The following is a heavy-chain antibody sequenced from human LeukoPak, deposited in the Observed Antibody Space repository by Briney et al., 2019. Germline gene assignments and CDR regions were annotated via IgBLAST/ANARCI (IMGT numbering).Heavy chain of an antibody. CDR1: GFIFDDYA. J-gene: IGHJ4*02. V-gene: IGHV3-9*03. CDR3: VRESGSYYFDY. D-gene: IGHD3-22*01. CDR2: ITGNGGTI. Sequence: AGGSLRLSCAASGFIFDDYAMHWVRQAQGKGLEWVSGITGNGGTIAYADSVKGRFTVSRDNAKSSLYLQMSSLRAEDMALYYCVRESGSYYFDYWGQGTLVTVSS.